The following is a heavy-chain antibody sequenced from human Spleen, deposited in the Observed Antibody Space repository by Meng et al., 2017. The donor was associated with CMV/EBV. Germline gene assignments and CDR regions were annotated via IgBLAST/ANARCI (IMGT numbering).Heavy chain of an antibody. V-gene: IGHV3-11*01. CDR2: ISGSGGTI. Sequence: GGSLDLSCAASEFRFNDYPMTWIRQAPGKGLEWVAYISGSGGTIHYLDSVKGRFTISRDNAENSLHLQMYSLRAEDTAVYYCARDSTSGYYYGGTYYFDYWGHGTLVTVSS. D-gene: IGHD3-22*01. J-gene: IGHJ4*01. CDR1: EFRFNDYP. CDR3: ARDSTSGYYYGGTYYFDY.